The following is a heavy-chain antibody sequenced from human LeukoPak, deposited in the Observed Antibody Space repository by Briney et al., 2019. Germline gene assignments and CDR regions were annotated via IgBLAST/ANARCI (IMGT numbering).Heavy chain of an antibody. CDR2: INHSGSA. CDR3: ARSSSSSSPRGYYFDY. CDR1: GGSFSAYY. J-gene: IGHJ4*02. V-gene: IGHV4-34*01. D-gene: IGHD6-6*01. Sequence: SETLSLTCTVSGGSFSAYYWTWIRQPPGKGLEWIGEINHSGSANYNPSLKSRVTISLDTSKNQFSLKLSSVTAADTAVYYCARSSSSSSPRGYYFDYWGQGTLVTVSS.